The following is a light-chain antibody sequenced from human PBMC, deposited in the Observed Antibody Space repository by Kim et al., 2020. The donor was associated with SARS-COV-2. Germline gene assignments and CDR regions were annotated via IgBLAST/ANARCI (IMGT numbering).Light chain of an antibody. V-gene: IGLV1-44*01. CDR2: SNN. Sequence: GQGVTISCSGSSSNIGSNTVSWYQQLPGTAPNLLIYSNNQRPSGVPDRFSGSKSGTSASLAISGLQSEDETDYDCAAWDDSLNGWVFGGGTQLTVL. CDR1: SSNIGSNT. CDR3: AAWDDSLNGWV. J-gene: IGLJ3*02.